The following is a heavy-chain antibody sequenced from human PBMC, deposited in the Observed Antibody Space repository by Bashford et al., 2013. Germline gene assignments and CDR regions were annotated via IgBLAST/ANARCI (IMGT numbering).Heavy chain of an antibody. Sequence: VRQAPGKGLEWVSAISGSGGSTYYADSVKGRFTISRDNSKNTLYLQMNSLRAEDTAVYYCAKRPPGSLYWGQGTLVTVSS. CDR2: ISGSGGST. V-gene: IGHV3-23*01. CDR3: AKRPPGSLY. D-gene: IGHD6-13*01. J-gene: IGHJ4*02.